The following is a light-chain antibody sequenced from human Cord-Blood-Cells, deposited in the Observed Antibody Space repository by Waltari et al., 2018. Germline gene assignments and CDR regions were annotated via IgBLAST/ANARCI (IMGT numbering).Light chain of an antibody. J-gene: IGLJ2*01. CDR2: EGS. V-gene: IGLV2-23*01. CDR3: CSYAGSSTYVV. CDR1: SSDVVSYNL. Sequence: QSALTQPASVSGSPEHSLTISCNGTSSDVVSYNLIPWYQQHPGKAPKLMIYEGSKRPSGVSNRFSGSKSGNTASLTISGLQAEDEADYYCCSYAGSSTYVVFGGGTKLTVL.